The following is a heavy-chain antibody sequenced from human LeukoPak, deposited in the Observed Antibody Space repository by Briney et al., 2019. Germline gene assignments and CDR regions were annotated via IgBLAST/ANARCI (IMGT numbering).Heavy chain of an antibody. CDR3: ARLGDYGGSFDY. J-gene: IGHJ4*02. Sequence: PSETLSLTCTVSGGSISSGGYYWSWIRQPPGKGLEWIGYIYHSGSTYYNPSLKSRVTISVDRSKNQFSLKLSSVTAADTAVYYCARLGDYGGSFDYWGQGTLVTVSS. CDR1: GGSISSGGYY. CDR2: IYHSGST. V-gene: IGHV4-30-2*01. D-gene: IGHD4-23*01.